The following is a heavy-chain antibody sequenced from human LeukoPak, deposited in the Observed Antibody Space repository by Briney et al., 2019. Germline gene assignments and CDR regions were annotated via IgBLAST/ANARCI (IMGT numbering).Heavy chain of an antibody. J-gene: IGHJ5*02. CDR3: ARPVYYYDSSGYYSYNWFDP. D-gene: IGHD3-22*01. CDR1: GGSISSSSYY. Sequence: SKTLSLTCTVSGGSISSSSYYWGWIRQPPGKGLEWIGSIYYSGSTYYNPSLKSRVTISVDTSKNQFSLKLSSVTAADTAVYYCARPVYYYDSSGYYSYNWFDPWGQGTLVTVSS. V-gene: IGHV4-39*01. CDR2: IYYSGST.